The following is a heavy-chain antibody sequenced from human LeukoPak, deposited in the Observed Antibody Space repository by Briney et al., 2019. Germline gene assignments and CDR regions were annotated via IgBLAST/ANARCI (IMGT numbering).Heavy chain of an antibody. J-gene: IGHJ6*03. V-gene: IGHV1-2*02. CDR1: GYTFTGYY. CDR2: INPNSGGT. CDR3: ARDGRVYYDFWSGYKGMDA. D-gene: IGHD3-3*01. Sequence: ASVKVSCKASGYTFTGYYMHWVRQAPGQGLEWMGWINPNSGGTNYAQKFQGRVTMTRDTSISTAYMELSRLRSDDTAVYYCARDGRVYYDFWSGYKGMDAWGKGTTVTVSS.